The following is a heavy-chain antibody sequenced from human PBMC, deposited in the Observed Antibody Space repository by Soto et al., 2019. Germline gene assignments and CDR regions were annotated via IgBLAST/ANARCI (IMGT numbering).Heavy chain of an antibody. CDR2: IRSKANSYAT. CDR3: TVVDYYYGDSGPFDY. Sequence: GGSLRLSCAASGFTFSGSAMHWVRQASGKGLEWVGRIRSKANSYATAYAASVKGRFTISRDDSKNTAYLQMNSLKTEDTAVYYCTVVDYYYGDSGPFDYWGQGTLVTVSS. CDR1: GFTFSGSA. D-gene: IGHD4-17*01. J-gene: IGHJ4*02. V-gene: IGHV3-73*01.